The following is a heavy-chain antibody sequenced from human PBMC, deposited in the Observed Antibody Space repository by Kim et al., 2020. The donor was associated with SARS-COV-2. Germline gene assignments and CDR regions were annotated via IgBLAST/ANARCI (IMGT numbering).Heavy chain of an antibody. V-gene: IGHV3-30*01. D-gene: IGHD3-10*01. CDR2: K. CDR3: ARNSGSNAFDI. J-gene: IGHJ3*02. Sequence: KYNADSVKGRFTISRDNSKNTLYLQMNSLRAEDTAVYYCARNSGSNAFDIWGQGTMVTVSS.